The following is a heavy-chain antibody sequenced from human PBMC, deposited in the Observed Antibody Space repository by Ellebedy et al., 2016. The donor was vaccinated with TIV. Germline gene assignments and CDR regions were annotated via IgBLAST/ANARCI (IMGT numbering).Heavy chain of an antibody. CDR1: GYTFTSYY. Sequence: AASVKVSCKASGYTFTSYYMHWVRQAPGQGLEWMGIINPSGGSTIYAQKFQGRVTLTRDTSTSTVYMELSTLTSDDTAVYYCARGNLVVVAALEYWGQGTLVTVSS. D-gene: IGHD2-15*01. CDR2: INPSGGST. J-gene: IGHJ4*02. CDR3: ARGNLVVVAALEY. V-gene: IGHV1-46*01.